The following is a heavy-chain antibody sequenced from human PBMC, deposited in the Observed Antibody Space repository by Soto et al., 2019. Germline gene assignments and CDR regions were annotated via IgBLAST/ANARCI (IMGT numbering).Heavy chain of an antibody. D-gene: IGHD2-8*01. J-gene: IGHJ6*02. CDR2: IYYTGNT. V-gene: IGHV4-39*01. CDR1: GVSISSSGYY. CDR3: ASPLYHSADYYYYGMDV. Sequence: SETLSLTCTVSGVSISSSGYYWGWIRQPPGKGLEWIGTIYYTGNTYYNPSLKSRVTISVDTPKNQLSLKLSSVTAADTAVYYCASPLYHSADYYYYGMDVWGQGTTVTVSS.